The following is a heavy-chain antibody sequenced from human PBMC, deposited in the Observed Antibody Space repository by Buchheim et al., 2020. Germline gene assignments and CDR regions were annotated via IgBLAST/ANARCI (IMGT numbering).Heavy chain of an antibody. V-gene: IGHV3-11*05. CDR3: ARAQYSSSSGYSSGWWDY. CDR1: GFTFSDYY. J-gene: IGHJ4*02. D-gene: IGHD6-19*01. Sequence: QVQLVDSGGGLGKPGGSLRLSCAASGFTFSDYYMSWIRQAPGEGLEWVSYISRYSSYTTYADCVKGRFSISRDNTKNWLYLQMNSLRTEDTAVYYCARAQYSSSSGYSSGWWDYWGQGTL. CDR2: ISRYSSYT.